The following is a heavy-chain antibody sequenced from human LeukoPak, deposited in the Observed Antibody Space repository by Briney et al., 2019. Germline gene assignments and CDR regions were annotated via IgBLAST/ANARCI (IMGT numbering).Heavy chain of an antibody. Sequence: SETLSLTCTVSGGSISSSDYYWGWIRQPPGKGLEWIGSIYYGGSTYYNPSLKSRVTISVDTSMNQLSLKLSFVTTADTAVYYCARALGYCSGGSCTRGYNWFDPWGRGTLVTVPS. CDR3: ARALGYCSGGSCTRGYNWFDP. J-gene: IGHJ5*02. CDR2: IYYGGST. D-gene: IGHD2-15*01. V-gene: IGHV4-39*01. CDR1: GGSISSSDYY.